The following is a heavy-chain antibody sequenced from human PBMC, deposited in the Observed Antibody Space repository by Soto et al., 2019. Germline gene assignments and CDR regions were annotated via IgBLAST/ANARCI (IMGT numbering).Heavy chain of an antibody. V-gene: IGHV4-30-2*01. Sequence: QLQLQESGSGLVKPSQTLSLTCAVSGGSISSGGYSWSWIRQPSGKGLEWFGYIYHSGSTSANPSLKSRVTISVDRSKNQFSLRVSSVPAADTAVYYFDRGDSILNCDFWRGYFVVWGQWTTVTVSS. J-gene: IGHJ6*02. CDR2: IYHSGST. CDR3: DRGDSILNCDFWRGYFVV. D-gene: IGHD3-3*01. CDR1: GGSISSGGYS.